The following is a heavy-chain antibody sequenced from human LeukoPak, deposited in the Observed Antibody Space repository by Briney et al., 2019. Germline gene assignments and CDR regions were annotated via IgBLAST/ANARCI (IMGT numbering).Heavy chain of an antibody. J-gene: IGHJ4*02. Sequence: PGGSLRLSCAASGFTFSEYWMIWVRQAPGKGLEWVASIKQDGSEKQYVDSVRGRFTISRDNAKNVLDLQMDSLTAEDTAVYYCAKDVHYFQFDYWGQGTLVTVSS. CDR2: IKQDGSEK. CDR3: AKDVHYFQFDY. CDR1: GFTFSEYW. V-gene: IGHV3-7*01. D-gene: IGHD3-10*01.